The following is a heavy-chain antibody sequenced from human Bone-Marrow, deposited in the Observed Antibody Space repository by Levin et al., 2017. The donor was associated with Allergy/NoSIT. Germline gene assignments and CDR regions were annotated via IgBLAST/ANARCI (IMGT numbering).Heavy chain of an antibody. CDR2: IYYSGST. CDR3: ARALAVGWATGYFDF. Sequence: SQTLSLTCSVSGDSISSGRYYWSWIRQHPGKGLEWIGYIYYSGSTYYNPSLKSRLIMSVDMSRKQFSLKLSSVTAADTAVYYCARALAVGWATGYFDFWGQGTLVTVSS. CDR1: GDSISSGRYY. V-gene: IGHV4-31*03. J-gene: IGHJ4*02. D-gene: IGHD3-9*01.